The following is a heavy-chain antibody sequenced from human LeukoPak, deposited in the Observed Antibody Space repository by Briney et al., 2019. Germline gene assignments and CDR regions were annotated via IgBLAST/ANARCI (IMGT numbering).Heavy chain of an antibody. D-gene: IGHD3-10*01. Sequence: GGSLRLSCAASGFTFSSYGMHWVRRAPGKGLEWVAVISYDGSNKYYADSVKGRFTISRDNSKNTLYLQMNSLRAEDTAVYYCAKDVKKYRRFGEFDYWGQGTLVTVSS. CDR3: AKDVKKYRRFGEFDY. V-gene: IGHV3-30*18. CDR2: ISYDGSNK. J-gene: IGHJ4*02. CDR1: GFTFSSYG.